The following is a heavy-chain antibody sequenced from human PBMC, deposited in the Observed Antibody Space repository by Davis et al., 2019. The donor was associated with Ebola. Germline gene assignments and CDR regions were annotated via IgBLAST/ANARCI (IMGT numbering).Heavy chain of an antibody. Sequence: ASVKVSCKASGYTFTGYYMHWVRQAPGQGLEWMGWINPNSGGTNYAQKFQGRVTMTRDTSISTAYMELRRLGSDDTAVYYCAKSIPRYCSSTSCYASYNWFDPWGQGTLVTVSS. CDR3: AKSIPRYCSSTSCYASYNWFDP. CDR2: INPNSGGT. V-gene: IGHV1-2*02. J-gene: IGHJ5*02. CDR1: GYTFTGYY. D-gene: IGHD2-2*01.